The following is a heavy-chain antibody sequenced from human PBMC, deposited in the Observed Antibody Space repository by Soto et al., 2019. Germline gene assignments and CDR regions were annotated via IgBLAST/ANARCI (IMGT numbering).Heavy chain of an antibody. V-gene: IGHV3-23*01. CDR1: GFTVSSYA. J-gene: IGHJ4*02. CDR3: AKDNGNYGSGTFSH. CDR2: VSGTGDST. Sequence: EVHLLESGGGLVPPGGSLRLSCAASGFTVSSYAMSWVRQAPGKGLEWVSLVSGTGDSTHYANSVRGRFTISRKDSKATLYLQMSGLRAEDTAVYYCAKDNGNYGSGTFSHWGQGTLVTVSA. D-gene: IGHD3-10*01.